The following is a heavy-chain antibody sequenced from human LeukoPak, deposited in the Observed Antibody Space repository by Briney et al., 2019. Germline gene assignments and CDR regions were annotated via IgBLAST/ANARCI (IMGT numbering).Heavy chain of an antibody. CDR3: ARGLPKDYVWGSYRYTHFDY. D-gene: IGHD3-16*02. CDR1: GGSISSYY. Sequence: SETLSLTCTVSGGSISSYYWSWIRQPLGKGLEWIGYIYYSGSTNYNPSLKSRVTISVDTSKNQFSLKLSSVTAADTAVYYCARGLPKDYVWGSYRYTHFDYWGQGTLVTVSS. V-gene: IGHV4-59*01. CDR2: IYYSGST. J-gene: IGHJ4*02.